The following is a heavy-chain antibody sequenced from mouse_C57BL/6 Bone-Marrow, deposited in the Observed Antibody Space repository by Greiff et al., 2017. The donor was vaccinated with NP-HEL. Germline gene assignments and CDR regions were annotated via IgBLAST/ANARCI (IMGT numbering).Heavy chain of an antibody. J-gene: IGHJ3*01. V-gene: IGHV14-4*01. CDR1: GFNIKDDY. CDR2: IDPENGDT. D-gene: IGHD4-1*01. Sequence: VQLQQSGAELVRPGASVKLSCTASGFNIKDDYMHWVKQRPEQGLEWIGWIDPENGDTEYASKFHGKATITADTSSNTAYLQLSSLTSEDTAVYYCTTDWPFAYWGQGTLVTVSA. CDR3: TTDWPFAY.